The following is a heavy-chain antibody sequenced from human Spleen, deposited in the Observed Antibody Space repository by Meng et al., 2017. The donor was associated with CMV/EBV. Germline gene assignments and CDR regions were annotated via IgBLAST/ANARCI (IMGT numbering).Heavy chain of an antibody. D-gene: IGHD3-9*01. CDR1: VSRDSAA. CDR2: AYYRSKWYN. V-gene: IGHV6-1*01. CDR3: ARDPDLSAGYYYFDY. J-gene: IGHJ4*02. Sequence: VSRDSAAWNWIRQSPSRGLEWLGRAYYRSKWYNDYAVSVRGRIIFNPDTSKNQLSLQLNSVTPEDTAVYFCARDPDLSAGYYYFDYWGPGTLVTVSS.